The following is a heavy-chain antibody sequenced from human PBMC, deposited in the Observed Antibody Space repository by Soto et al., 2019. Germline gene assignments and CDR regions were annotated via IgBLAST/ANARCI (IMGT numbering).Heavy chain of an antibody. CDR1: GGTSSSSNW. V-gene: IGHV4-4*02. D-gene: IGHD3-22*01. CDR2: IYHSGST. J-gene: IGHJ3*02. CDR3: ARGKRFDYYETRGTXDAFDI. Sequence: SETLSLTCAVSGGTSSSSNWRSWVRQHPGKGREWIGEIYHSGSTNHNPSLKSRVTISVDKSKNQFSLKLSSVTAADTAVYYCARGKRFDYYETRGTXDAFDICGQGTMVT.